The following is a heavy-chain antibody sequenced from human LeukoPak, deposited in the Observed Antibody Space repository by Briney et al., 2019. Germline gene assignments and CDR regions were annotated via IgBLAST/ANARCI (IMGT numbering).Heavy chain of an antibody. V-gene: IGHV3-7*01. CDR3: VLGGGY. J-gene: IGHJ4*02. CDR2: INKDGTEK. CDR1: GFTFSSYS. Sequence: GGSLRLSCAASGFTFSSYSMNWIRQAPGKGLEWVANINKDGTEKYYVDSVKGRFTISGDNAKNPLSLQMDSLRAEDTAVYYCVLGGGYWGQGTLVTVSS. D-gene: IGHD3-16*01.